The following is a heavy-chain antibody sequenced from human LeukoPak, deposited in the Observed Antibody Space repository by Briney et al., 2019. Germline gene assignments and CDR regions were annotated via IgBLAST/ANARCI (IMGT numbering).Heavy chain of an antibody. J-gene: IGHJ4*02. CDR2: INPNSGGT. Sequence: ASVKVSCKASGYTFTGYYMHWVRQAPGQGLEWMGWINPNSGGTNYAQKLQGRVTMTRDTSISTAYMELSRLRSDDTAVYYCARDRGSLVEMATGAFYYFDYWGQGTLVTVSS. V-gene: IGHV1-2*02. D-gene: IGHD5-24*01. CDR3: ARDRGSLVEMATGAFYYFDY. CDR1: GYTFTGYY.